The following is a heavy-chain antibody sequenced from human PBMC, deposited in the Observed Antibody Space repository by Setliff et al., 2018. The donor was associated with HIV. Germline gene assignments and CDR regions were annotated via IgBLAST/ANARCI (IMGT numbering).Heavy chain of an antibody. CDR2: ISPNRGAT. Sequence: ASVKVSCKASGYTFSDYYIHWVRQAPGQGLEWMGWISPNRGATNFAQEFLGRVTMTRDTSISTAYLELSSLTSDDTAVYYCARVLAGLNWFDPWGQGTLVTVSS. CDR1: GYTFSDYY. CDR3: ARVLAGLNWFDP. D-gene: IGHD2-15*01. V-gene: IGHV1-2*02. J-gene: IGHJ5*02.